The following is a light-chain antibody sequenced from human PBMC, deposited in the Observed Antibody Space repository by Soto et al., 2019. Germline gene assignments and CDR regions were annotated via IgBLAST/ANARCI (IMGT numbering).Light chain of an antibody. V-gene: IGKV1-39*01. CDR3: QHTRTIPRT. CDR2: GAS. Sequence: DIPMTQSPSSLFASVGDRVTITCRASQGISTFLHWYQQRPGKAPNLILYGASNLQSGVPSGFSGRGSGTEFSRTISALLPEDVETYYCQHTRTIPRTFCQGTKVKI. CDR1: QGISTF. J-gene: IGKJ1*01.